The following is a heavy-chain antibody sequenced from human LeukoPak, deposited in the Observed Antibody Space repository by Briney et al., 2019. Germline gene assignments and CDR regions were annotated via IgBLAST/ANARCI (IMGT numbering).Heavy chain of an antibody. CDR2: INPHGNEI. D-gene: IGHD3-3*02. V-gene: IGHV3-7*01. CDR3: ETDRHFSTFDY. J-gene: IGHJ4*02. Sequence: PGGSLRLACAASGFTFSTYWMNWVRQAPGKGLEWVANINPHGNEINYVDSVKGRFTISRDNAKNSVYLQMNSLRAGDTAIYYCETDRHFSTFDYWGQGTLVTVSS. CDR1: GFTFSTYW.